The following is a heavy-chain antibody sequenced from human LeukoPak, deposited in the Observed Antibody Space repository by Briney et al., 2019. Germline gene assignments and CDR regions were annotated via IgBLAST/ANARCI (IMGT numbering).Heavy chain of an antibody. CDR2: IKHDSSEK. CDR3: ARGRSTDF. CDR1: GFIFRNNW. D-gene: IGHD2-2*01. J-gene: IGHJ4*02. V-gene: IGHV3-7*04. Sequence: GGSLRLSCAAAGFIFRNNWMTWVRQAPGKGLEWVANIKHDSSEKYSVDSVKGRFTISRDNAKMILYLQMNSLRAEDTAVYFCARGRSTDFWGQGTLVTVSS.